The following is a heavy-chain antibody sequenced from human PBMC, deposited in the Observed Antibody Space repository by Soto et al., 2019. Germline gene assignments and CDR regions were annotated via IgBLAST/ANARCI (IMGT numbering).Heavy chain of an antibody. D-gene: IGHD6-19*01. J-gene: IGHJ4*02. CDR2: LSGSGTST. Sequence: LRLSCAASGFSFVNYAMNWVRQAPGKGLEWVSGLSGSGTSTYYADSAKGRFTISRDNSRDTLFLQMNSLTADDTAVYYCAKATTNGGWFNPFDSWGQGALVTVSS. CDR3: AKATTNGGWFNPFDS. CDR1: GFSFVNYA. V-gene: IGHV3-23*01.